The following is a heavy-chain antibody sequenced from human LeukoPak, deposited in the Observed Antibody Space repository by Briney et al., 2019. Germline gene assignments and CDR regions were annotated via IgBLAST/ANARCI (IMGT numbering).Heavy chain of an antibody. CDR2: INPNSGGT. J-gene: IGHJ5*02. Sequence: ASVKVSCKASGYTFTGYYMHWERQAPGQGLEWMGWINPNSGGTNYAQKFQGRVTMTRDTFVSTAYMELSRLRSDDTAAYYCARTGYCSGGSCLNWFDPWGQGTLVTVSS. V-gene: IGHV1-2*02. D-gene: IGHD2-15*01. CDR1: GYTFTGYY. CDR3: ARTGYCSGGSCLNWFDP.